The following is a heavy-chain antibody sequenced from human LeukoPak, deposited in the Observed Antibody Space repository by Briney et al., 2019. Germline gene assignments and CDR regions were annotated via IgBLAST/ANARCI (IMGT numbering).Heavy chain of an antibody. D-gene: IGHD6-6*01. CDR2: INPNSGGT. CDR1: GYTFTGYY. J-gene: IGHJ4*02. CDR3: ARGSSSSTVLNDY. V-gene: IGHV1-2*02. Sequence: ASVKVSCKASGYTFTGYYMPWVRQAPGQGLEWMGWINPNSGGTNYAQKFQGRVTMTRDTSISTAYMELSRLRSDDTAVYYCARGSSSSTVLNDYWGQGTLVTVSS.